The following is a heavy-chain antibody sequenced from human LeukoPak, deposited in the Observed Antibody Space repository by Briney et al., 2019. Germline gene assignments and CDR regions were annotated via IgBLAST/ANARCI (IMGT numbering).Heavy chain of an antibody. CDR3: ARVFGYKKYFDY. Sequence: GGSLRLSCAASGFTVRNNYMSWVRQAPGKGLEWVSIIYNDGSTYYADSVKGRFTISRDSYKNTLDLQVNSLRAEDTAVYFCARVFGYKKYFDYWGQGTLVTVSS. CDR1: GFTVRNNY. V-gene: IGHV3-66*01. CDR2: IYNDGST. J-gene: IGHJ4*02. D-gene: IGHD5-12*01.